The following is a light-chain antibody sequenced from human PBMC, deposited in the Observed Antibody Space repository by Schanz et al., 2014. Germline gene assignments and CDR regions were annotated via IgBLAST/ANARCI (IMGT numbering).Light chain of an antibody. J-gene: IGKJ2*01. Sequence: DIVMPQFPLSLPVTPGEPATISCRSSQSLLHSDGYTYLDWYLQKPGQSPQLLIYLGSYRASGVPDRFSGSGSGTDFTLKISRVEAEDVGVYYCMQALPGSYTFGQGTKLEIK. CDR1: QSLLHSDGYTY. CDR2: LGS. V-gene: IGKV2-28*01. CDR3: MQALPGSYT.